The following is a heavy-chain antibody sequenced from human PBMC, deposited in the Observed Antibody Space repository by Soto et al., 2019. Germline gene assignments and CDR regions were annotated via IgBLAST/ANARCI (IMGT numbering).Heavy chain of an antibody. J-gene: IGHJ6*02. CDR1: GGSISSSSYY. CDR3: ALSYSLYYYYYGIDV. V-gene: IGHV4-39*01. D-gene: IGHD4-4*01. Sequence: PSETLSLTCTVSGGSISSSSYYWGWIRQPPGKGLEWIGSIYYSGSTYYNPSLKSRVTISVDTSKNQFSLKLSSVTAADTAVYYCALSYSLYYYYYGIDVRAQRTTVTGSS. CDR2: IYYSGST.